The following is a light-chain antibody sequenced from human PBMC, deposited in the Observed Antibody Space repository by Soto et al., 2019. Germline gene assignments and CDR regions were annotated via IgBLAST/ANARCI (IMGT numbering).Light chain of an antibody. V-gene: IGKV1-27*01. CDR2: AAS. CDR1: QGIGSY. J-gene: IGKJ1*01. Sequence: DIQMTQSPSSLSASVGDRVTITCRASQGIGSYLAWYQQKPGKTPKLLIYAASTRQSGVPSRFSGSGSGTDFTLTISSXXXXDIATYYCQKYNTASWTFGQGTKV. CDR3: QKYNTASWT.